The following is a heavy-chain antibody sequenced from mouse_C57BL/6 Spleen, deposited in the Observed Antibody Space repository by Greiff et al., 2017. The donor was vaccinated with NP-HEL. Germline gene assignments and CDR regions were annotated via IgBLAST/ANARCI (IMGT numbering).Heavy chain of an antibody. CDR1: GYAISSYW. CDR3: ARGDDGYPPFAY. CDR2: IYPGDGDT. D-gene: IGHD2-3*01. J-gene: IGHJ3*01. Sequence: QVQLKQSGAELVKPGASVKISCKASGYAISSYWMNWVKQRPGKGLEWIGQIYPGDGDTNYNGKFKGKATLTADKSSSTAYMQLSSLTSEDSAVYFCARGDDGYPPFAYWGQGTLVTVSA. V-gene: IGHV1-80*01.